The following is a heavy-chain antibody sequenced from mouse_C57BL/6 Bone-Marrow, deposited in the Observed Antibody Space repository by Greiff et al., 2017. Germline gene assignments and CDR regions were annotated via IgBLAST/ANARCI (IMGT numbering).Heavy chain of an antibody. CDR1: GYTFTGYW. J-gene: IGHJ3*01. V-gene: IGHV1-9*01. CDR3: ARYSSGYSGFAY. D-gene: IGHD3-2*02. Sequence: VQLQQSGAELMKPGASVKLSCKATGYTFTGYWIEWVKQRPGHGLEWIGEILPGSGSTNYTEKFKGKATFTADTSSNTAYMQLSSLTTEDSAIYYCARYSSGYSGFAYWGQGTLVTVSA. CDR2: ILPGSGST.